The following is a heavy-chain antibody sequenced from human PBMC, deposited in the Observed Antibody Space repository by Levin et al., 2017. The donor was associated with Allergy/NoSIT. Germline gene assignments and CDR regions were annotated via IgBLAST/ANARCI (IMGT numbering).Heavy chain of an antibody. Sequence: PGGSLRLSCTASGFTFNSYYMNWVRQAPGKGLEWVSSISSSSSYIYYADSLKGRFTTSRDNAKNSLFLQMNSLRAEDTAVYYCARVGAGGSYFFDYWGQGTLVTVSS. CDR2: ISSSSSYI. V-gene: IGHV3-21*01. CDR1: GFTFNSYY. J-gene: IGHJ4*02. CDR3: ARVGAGGSYFFDY. D-gene: IGHD3-16*01.